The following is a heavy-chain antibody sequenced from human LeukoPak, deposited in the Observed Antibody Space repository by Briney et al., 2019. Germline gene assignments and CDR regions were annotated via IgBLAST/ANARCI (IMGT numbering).Heavy chain of an antibody. D-gene: IGHD6-13*01. CDR1: GFIVSSSF. Sequence: GGSLRLSCAASGFIVSSSFMTWVRQAPGNGLEWVSTTYSGGRTYYADSVNVRFTISRDNSKNTLYLQMNSLRAEDTAVYYCAREYSSSWAYFESWGQGTLVIVSS. J-gene: IGHJ4*02. CDR3: AREYSSSWAYFES. CDR2: TYSGGRT. V-gene: IGHV3-66*01.